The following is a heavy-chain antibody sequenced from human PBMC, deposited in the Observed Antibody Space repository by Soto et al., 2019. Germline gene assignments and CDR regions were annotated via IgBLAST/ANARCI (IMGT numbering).Heavy chain of an antibody. Sequence: SETLSLTCAVYGGSFSGYYWSWIRQPPGKGLEWIGEINHSGSTNYNPSLKSRVTISVDTSKNQFSLKLSSVTAADTAVYYCARAPLRGGLDYWGQGTLVTVPS. V-gene: IGHV4-34*01. CDR3: ARAPLRGGLDY. CDR2: INHSGST. D-gene: IGHD3-10*01. J-gene: IGHJ4*02. CDR1: GGSFSGYY.